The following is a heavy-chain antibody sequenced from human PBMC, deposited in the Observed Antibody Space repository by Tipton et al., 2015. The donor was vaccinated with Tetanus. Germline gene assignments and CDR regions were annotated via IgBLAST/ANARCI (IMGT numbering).Heavy chain of an antibody. Sequence: TLSLTCTVSGGSISSSSYYWGWIRQPPGKGLEWIGYIYYSGSTNYNPSLKSRVTISVDTSKNQFSPKLSSVTAADTAVYYCARDVGYCSGGSCYFDYWGQGTLVTVSS. CDR2: IYYSGST. D-gene: IGHD2-15*01. CDR3: ARDVGYCSGGSCYFDY. CDR1: GGSISSSSYY. V-gene: IGHV4-61*01. J-gene: IGHJ4*02.